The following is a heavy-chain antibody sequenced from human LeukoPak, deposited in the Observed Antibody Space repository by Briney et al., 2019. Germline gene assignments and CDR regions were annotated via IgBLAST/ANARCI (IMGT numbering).Heavy chain of an antibody. CDR2: INPSSGST. Sequence: ASVTVSCKASGYTFSNYYMHWVRQAPGQGLEWMGIINPSSGSTSYAQKFQGRVTMTRDTTTSTVDMGLSSLRFEDTAVYFCARGGTETTAPIDYWGQGTLVTVSS. CDR3: ARGGTETTAPIDY. V-gene: IGHV1-46*01. J-gene: IGHJ4*02. CDR1: GYTFSNYY. D-gene: IGHD4-17*01.